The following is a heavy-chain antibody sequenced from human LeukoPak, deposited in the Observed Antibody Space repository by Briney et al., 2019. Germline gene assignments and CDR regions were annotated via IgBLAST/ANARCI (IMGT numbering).Heavy chain of an antibody. CDR3: ARDRLPPPGVYCFDP. V-gene: IGHV4-39*02. D-gene: IGHD5-12*01. CDR2: IYYTGST. J-gene: IGHJ5*02. Sequence: PSETLSLICTVSGGSISSSSYYSGWIRQPPGKGLEWIGSIYYTGSTYYNPSLKSRVTISADTSKNQFSLKLSSVTAADTAVYYCARDRLPPPGVYCFDPWGQGTLVTVSS. CDR1: GGSISSSSYY.